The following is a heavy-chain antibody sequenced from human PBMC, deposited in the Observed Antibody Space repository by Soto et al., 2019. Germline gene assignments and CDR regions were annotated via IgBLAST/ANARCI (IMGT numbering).Heavy chain of an antibody. CDR3: ARDNYGPLDY. J-gene: IGHJ4*02. V-gene: IGHV1-2*02. Sequence: QVQLVQSGAEVKKPGASVKVSCRPSGYTFTAYYIHWVRQAPGQGLEWMGWVDPNSGGTRDTQNFQGRVTMTRDTSTITIYIELNWLRSDDTALYHCARDNYGPLDYWGQGTLVTVSS. CDR1: GYTFTAYY. CDR2: VDPNSGGT. D-gene: IGHD3-10*01.